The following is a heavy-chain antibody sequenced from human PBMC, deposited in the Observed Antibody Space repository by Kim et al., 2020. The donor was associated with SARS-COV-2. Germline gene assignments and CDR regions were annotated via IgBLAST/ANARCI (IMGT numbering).Heavy chain of an antibody. CDR3: ARLVIQGWYSSSYYFDY. V-gene: IGHV4-39*01. CDR2: IYYSGST. J-gene: IGHJ4*02. Sequence: SETLSLTCTVSGGSISSSSYYWGWIRQPPGKGLEWIGSIYYSGSTYYNPSLKSRVTISVDTSKNQFSLKLSSVTAADTAVYYCARLVIQGWYSSSYYFDYWGQGTLVTVSS. CDR1: GGSISSSSYY. D-gene: IGHD6-13*01.